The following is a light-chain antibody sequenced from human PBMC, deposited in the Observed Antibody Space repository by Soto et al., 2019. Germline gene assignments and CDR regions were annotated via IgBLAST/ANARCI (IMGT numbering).Light chain of an antibody. Sequence: QSVLTQPPSASGTPGQRVTISCSGSSSNIGSNTVNWYQQLPGTATKLLIYSNNQRPSGVPDRFSVSKSGTSASLAISGLQSEEEADYYCAAWDDSLNSPRYGLGTGTKVAV. J-gene: IGLJ1*01. CDR2: SNN. CDR1: SSNIGSNT. CDR3: AAWDDSLNSPRYG. V-gene: IGLV1-44*01.